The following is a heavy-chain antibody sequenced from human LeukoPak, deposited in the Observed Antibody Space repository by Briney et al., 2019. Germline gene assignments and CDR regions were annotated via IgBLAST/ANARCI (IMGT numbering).Heavy chain of an antibody. Sequence: GGSLRLSCAASGFIFSSYSMKWVRQAPGKGLEWVSYISSSTTIYYADPVKGRFTISRDNAKNSLYLQMNSLRAEDTAVYYCVRDREDYYGSGSYGYWGQGTLVTISS. V-gene: IGHV3-48*04. CDR1: GFIFSSYS. D-gene: IGHD3-10*01. J-gene: IGHJ4*02. CDR3: VRDREDYYGSGSYGY. CDR2: ISSSTTI.